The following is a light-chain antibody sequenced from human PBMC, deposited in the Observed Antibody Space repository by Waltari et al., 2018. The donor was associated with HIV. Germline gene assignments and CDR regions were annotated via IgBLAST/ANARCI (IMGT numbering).Light chain of an antibody. CDR3: QQRNNWPSIT. V-gene: IGKV3-11*01. Sequence: EIVLTQSPATLSLSAGERAPLSCRASQSISNSLAWYQTRPGQAPRPLIYDAFNRATGIPARFSGSGSGTDFTVNISSLGAEDFAIYYCQQRNNWPSITFGQGTRLEIK. CDR1: QSISNS. CDR2: DAF. J-gene: IGKJ5*01.